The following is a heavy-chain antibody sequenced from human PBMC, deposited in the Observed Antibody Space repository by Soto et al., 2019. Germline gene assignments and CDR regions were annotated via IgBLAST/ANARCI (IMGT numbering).Heavy chain of an antibody. CDR1: GYTFTSYA. CDR3: ARGTHSSRVFIDY. D-gene: IGHD6-13*01. Sequence: ASVKVSCKASGYTFTSYAMHWVRQAPGERLEWMGWINAGNGNTKYSQKFQGRVTITRDTSASTAYMELSSLRSEDTAVYYCARGTHSSRVFIDYWGQGTLVTVSS. CDR2: INAGNGNT. V-gene: IGHV1-3*01. J-gene: IGHJ4*02.